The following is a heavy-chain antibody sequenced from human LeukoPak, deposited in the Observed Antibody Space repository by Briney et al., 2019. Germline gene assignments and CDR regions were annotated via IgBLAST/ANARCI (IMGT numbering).Heavy chain of an antibody. CDR1: GFTFSSYA. V-gene: IGHV3-23*01. Sequence: PGGSLRLSCAASGFTFSSYAMSWVRQAPGKGLEWVSAISGSGGSTYYADSVKGRFTISRDNSKNTLYLQMNSLRAEDTAVYYCARYYDFWSGYSGAFDIWGQGTMVTVSS. J-gene: IGHJ3*02. CDR3: ARYYDFWSGYSGAFDI. D-gene: IGHD3-3*01. CDR2: ISGSGGST.